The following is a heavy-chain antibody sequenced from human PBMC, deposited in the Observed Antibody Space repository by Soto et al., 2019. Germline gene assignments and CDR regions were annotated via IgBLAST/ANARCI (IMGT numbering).Heavy chain of an antibody. CDR2: ISAYNGNT. Sequence: GASVKVSCKASGYTFTSYGISWVRQAPGQGLEWMGWISAYNGNTNYAQKLQGRVTMTTDTSTSTAYMELRSLRSDDTAVYYCARVSPNLWPQGGSRGEVNNFDYWGQGALVTVSS. D-gene: IGHD3-16*01. CDR1: GYTFTSYG. CDR3: ARVSPNLWPQGGSRGEVNNFDY. J-gene: IGHJ4*02. V-gene: IGHV1-18*01.